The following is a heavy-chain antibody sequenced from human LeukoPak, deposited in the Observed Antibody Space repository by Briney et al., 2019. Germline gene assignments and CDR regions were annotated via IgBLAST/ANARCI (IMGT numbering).Heavy chain of an antibody. Sequence: ASVKVSCKASGGTFSSYAISWVQQAPGQGLEWMGWINPNSGGTNYAQKFQGWVTMTRDTSISTAYMELSRLRSDDTAVYYCATQRGYSYLGAFDIWGQGTMVTVSS. CDR2: INPNSGGT. CDR3: ATQRGYSYLGAFDI. CDR1: GGTFSSYA. D-gene: IGHD5-18*01. V-gene: IGHV1-2*04. J-gene: IGHJ3*02.